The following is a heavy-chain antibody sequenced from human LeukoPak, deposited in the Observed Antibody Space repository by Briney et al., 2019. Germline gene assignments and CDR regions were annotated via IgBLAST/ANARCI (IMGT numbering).Heavy chain of an antibody. V-gene: IGHV4-39*01. CDR2: INHSGST. J-gene: IGHJ3*01. CDR1: GGSISSGDYY. Sequence: SETLSLTCTVSGGSISSGDYYWGWIRQPPGKGQEWIGSINHSGSTYYNPSLKSRVTISVDTSKNQFSLKLNSVTAADTAVYYCARHGAATGWFDPWGQGTMVTVSS. D-gene: IGHD6-25*01. CDR3: ARHGAATGWFDP.